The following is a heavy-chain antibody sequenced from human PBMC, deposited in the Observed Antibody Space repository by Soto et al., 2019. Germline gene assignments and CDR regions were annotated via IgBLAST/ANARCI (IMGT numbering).Heavy chain of an antibody. J-gene: IGHJ4*02. V-gene: IGHV3-66*01. CDR2: IYAGGST. D-gene: IGHD5-12*01. Sequence: EVQLVESGGGLVQPGGSLRLSCAVSGFTVSSNYMSWVRQAPGKGLEWVSIIYAGGSTYYADSVKGRFTISRDNSQNTVYLQMTSLRAEDTAVYYCAREREWLVPCDYWGQGTLVTVSS. CDR3: AREREWLVPCDY. CDR1: GFTVSSNY.